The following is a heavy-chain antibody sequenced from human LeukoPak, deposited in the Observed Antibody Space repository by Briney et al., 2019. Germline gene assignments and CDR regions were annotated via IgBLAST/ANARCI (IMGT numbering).Heavy chain of an antibody. D-gene: IGHD1-20*01. J-gene: IGHJ5*02. V-gene: IGHV1-69*04. Sequence: SLNLSCKASGVTFSSYSISSGREAPGHRVEGRGRIRPIFDIPNSAQKFQGRVTIAADKSTSTAYMELSSLRSEDTAVYYCARDFKESKWNDAHWFDPWGQGTLVTVSS. CDR2: IRPIFDIP. CDR3: ARDFKESKWNDAHWFDP. CDR1: GVTFSSYS.